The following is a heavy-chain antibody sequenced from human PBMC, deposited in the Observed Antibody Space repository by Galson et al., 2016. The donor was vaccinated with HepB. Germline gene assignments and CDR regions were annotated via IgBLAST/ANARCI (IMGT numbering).Heavy chain of an antibody. V-gene: IGHV3-15*01. CDR2: IKSKTDGGTA. D-gene: IGHD3-22*01. CDR1: GFTFSNAW. Sequence: SLRLSCAASGFTFSNAWMTWVRQAPGKGLEWVGRIKSKTDGGTADYAAPVKGRFTISRHDSKNTLYLQMNSLKTEDTAVYYCTTGKGYYYDSSEIDYWGQGTLVTVSS. J-gene: IGHJ4*02. CDR3: TTGKGYYYDSSEIDY.